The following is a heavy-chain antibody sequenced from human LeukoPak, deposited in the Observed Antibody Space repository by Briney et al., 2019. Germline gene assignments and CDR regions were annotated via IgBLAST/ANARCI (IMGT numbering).Heavy chain of an antibody. CDR3: ARDRGEHGSIGYNWLDP. CDR1: GGSISNYY. J-gene: IGHJ5*02. D-gene: IGHD6-25*01. Sequence: SETLFLTCTVSGGSISNYYWSWIRQPPGKGLEWIGYIYYSGNTNYSPSLKSRVTISKDTSKNQISLRLSSVTAADTAVYYCARDRGEHGSIGYNWLDPWGQGTLVTVSS. V-gene: IGHV4-59*01. CDR2: IYYSGNT.